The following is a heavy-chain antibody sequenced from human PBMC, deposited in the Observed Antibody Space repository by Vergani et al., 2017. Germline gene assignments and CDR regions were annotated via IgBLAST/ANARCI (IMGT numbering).Heavy chain of an antibody. CDR1: GFTFNHYA. CDR3: AKAKPRNSGYDYLYYYHAMDV. CDR2: ISVSGGSP. D-gene: IGHD5-12*01. J-gene: IGHJ6*02. Sequence: EVQLLESGGDLVQPGGSLRLSCAASGFTFNHYAMNWVRQAPGKGLEWVSGISVSGGSPYYAGSVKGRFTISRDSSKNTLYLQMNSLSAGDTAVYYCAKAKPRNSGYDYLYYYHAMDVWGQETTVTVSS. V-gene: IGHV3-23*01.